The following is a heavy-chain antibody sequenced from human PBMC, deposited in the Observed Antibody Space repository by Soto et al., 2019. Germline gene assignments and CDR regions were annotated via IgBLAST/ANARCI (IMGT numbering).Heavy chain of an antibody. V-gene: IGHV3-23*01. Sequence: GGSLRLSCADSGFTFSTYALSWVRQAPGKGLEWVSAINERGGSTYYADSVKGRFTISRDNSKNTLYLQMKSLRAEDTALYYCAKDKSGATAFDIWGQGTMVTVSS. CDR1: GFTFSTYA. CDR2: INERGGST. D-gene: IGHD1-1*01. J-gene: IGHJ3*02. CDR3: AKDKSGATAFDI.